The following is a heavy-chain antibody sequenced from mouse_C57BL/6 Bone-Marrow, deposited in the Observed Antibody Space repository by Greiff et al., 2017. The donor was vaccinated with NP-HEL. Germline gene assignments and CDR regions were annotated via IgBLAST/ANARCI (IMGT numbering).Heavy chain of an antibody. CDR2: IHPNSGST. Sequence: QVQLQQPGAELVKPGASVKLSCKASGYTFTSYWMHWVKQRPGQGLEWIGMIHPNSGSTNYNEKFKSKATLTVDKSSSTAYMQLSSLTSEDSAVYYCARDGYLRAWFAYGGQGTLVTVSA. CDR1: GYTFTSYW. V-gene: IGHV1-64*01. CDR3: ARDGYLRAWFAY. D-gene: IGHD2-3*01. J-gene: IGHJ3*01.